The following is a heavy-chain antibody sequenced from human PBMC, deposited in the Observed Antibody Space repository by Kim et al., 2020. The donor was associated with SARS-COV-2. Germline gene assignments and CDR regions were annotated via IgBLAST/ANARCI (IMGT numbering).Heavy chain of an antibody. CDR2: IYSGGST. V-gene: IGHV3-66*01. D-gene: IGHD1-26*01. CDR3: AREFPGELPSS. J-gene: IGHJ5*02. Sequence: GGSLRLSCAASGFTVSSNYMSWVRQAPGKGLEWVSVIYSGGSTYYADSVKGRFTISRDNSKNTLYLQMNSLRAEDTAVYYCAREFPGELPSSWGQGTLVTVSS. CDR1: GFTVSSNY.